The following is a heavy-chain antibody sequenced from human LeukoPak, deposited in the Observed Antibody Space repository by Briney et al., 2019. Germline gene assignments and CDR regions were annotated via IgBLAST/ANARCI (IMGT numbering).Heavy chain of an antibody. D-gene: IGHD3-22*01. CDR3: ARGDYYDSSGYYYYFDY. CDR1: GGSFSGYY. V-gene: IGHV4-34*01. CDR2: INHSGST. Sequence: PSETLSLTCAVYGGSFSGYYWSWIRQPPGKGLEWIGEINHSGSTNYNPSLKSRVTISVDTSKNQFSLKLSSVTAADTAVYYCARGDYYDSSGYYYYFDYWGQGTLVTVSS. J-gene: IGHJ4*02.